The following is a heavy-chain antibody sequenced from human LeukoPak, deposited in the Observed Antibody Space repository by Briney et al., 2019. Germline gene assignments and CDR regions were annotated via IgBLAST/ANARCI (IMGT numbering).Heavy chain of an antibody. J-gene: IGHJ4*02. CDR1: GFTFSNAW. Sequence: GGSLRLSCAASGFTFSNAWMSWVRQAPGKGLEWVGRIKSKTDGGTTDYAAPVKGRFTISRDDSKNTLYLQMNSLKTEDTAVYYCTTEEYYDILTGYSPPYFDYWGQGTLVTVSS. CDR2: IKSKTDGGTT. CDR3: TTEEYYDILTGYSPPYFDY. V-gene: IGHV3-15*01. D-gene: IGHD3-9*01.